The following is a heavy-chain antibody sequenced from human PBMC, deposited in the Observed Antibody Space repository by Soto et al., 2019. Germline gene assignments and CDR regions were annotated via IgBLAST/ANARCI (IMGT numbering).Heavy chain of an antibody. D-gene: IGHD3-22*01. CDR1: GGSISSGDYY. Sequence: PSETLSLTCTVSGGSISSGDYYWSWIRQPPGKGLEWIGYIYYSGSTYYNPSLKSRVTISVDTSKNQFSLKLSSVTAADTAVYYCARDAGYYYDSSGPPYYYYYYGMDVWGQGTTVTVSS. J-gene: IGHJ6*02. CDR2: IYYSGST. V-gene: IGHV4-30-4*02. CDR3: ARDAGYYYDSSGPPYYYYYYGMDV.